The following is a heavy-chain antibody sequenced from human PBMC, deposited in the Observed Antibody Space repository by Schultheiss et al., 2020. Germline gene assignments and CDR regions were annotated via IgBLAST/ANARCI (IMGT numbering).Heavy chain of an antibody. CDR1: GGSITSDY. CDR3: ARDGGDSYFGY. D-gene: IGHD2-21*02. J-gene: IGHJ4*02. Sequence: ETLSLTCSVSGGSITSDYWSWIRQSPGKGLEWIGDIYYSGSTYYNPSLKSRVTISVDTSKNQFSLKLSSVTAADTAVYYCARDGGDSYFGYWGQGSLVTVSS. V-gene: IGHV4-59*12. CDR2: IYYSGST.